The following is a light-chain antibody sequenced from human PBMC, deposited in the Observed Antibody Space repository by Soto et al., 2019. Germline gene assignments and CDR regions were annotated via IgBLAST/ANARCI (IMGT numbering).Light chain of an antibody. CDR3: QHSYNTPRT. V-gene: IGKV1-39*01. CDR1: QSITTY. Sequence: DIQMTQSPSSLSASVGDRVTITCRASQSITTYLNWYQQKPGKAPKLLIYGASSLQSGVPSRFNGSGSGTDFTLTISSRQPEDFATYYCQHSYNTPRTFGGGTKV. J-gene: IGKJ4*01. CDR2: GAS.